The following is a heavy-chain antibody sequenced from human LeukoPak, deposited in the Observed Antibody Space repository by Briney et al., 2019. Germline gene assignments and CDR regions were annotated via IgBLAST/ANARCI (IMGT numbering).Heavy chain of an antibody. Sequence: PGGSLRLSCAASGFTFSNYAMSWVRQAPGKGLEWVSYISSSNTTIYYADSVKGRFTISRDNAKNSLYLQMNSLRAEDTAVYYCAREAPDCGDYVRRFDPWGQGTLVTVSS. J-gene: IGHJ5*02. CDR2: ISSSNTTI. CDR3: AREAPDCGDYVRRFDP. D-gene: IGHD4-17*01. V-gene: IGHV3-48*04. CDR1: GFTFSNYA.